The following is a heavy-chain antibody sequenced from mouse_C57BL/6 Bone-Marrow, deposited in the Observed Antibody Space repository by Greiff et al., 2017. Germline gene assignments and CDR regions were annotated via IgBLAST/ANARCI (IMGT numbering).Heavy chain of an antibody. Sequence: QVHVKQSGAELARPGASVKLSCKASGYTFTSYGISWVKQRTGQGLEWIGEIYPRSGNTYYNEKFKGKATLTADKSSSTAYMELRSLTSEDSAVYFCARNWYYFDDWGQGTTLTVSS. CDR2: IYPRSGNT. V-gene: IGHV1-81*01. D-gene: IGHD4-1*01. CDR3: ARNWYYFDD. J-gene: IGHJ2*01. CDR1: GYTFTSYG.